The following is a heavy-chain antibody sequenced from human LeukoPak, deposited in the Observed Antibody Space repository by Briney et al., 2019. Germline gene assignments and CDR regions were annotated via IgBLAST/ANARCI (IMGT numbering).Heavy chain of an antibody. J-gene: IGHJ6*03. CDR1: GGTFSSYA. V-gene: IGHV1-69*06. CDR2: IIPIFGTA. CDR3: ARVGDYGDYLYYYYYMDV. D-gene: IGHD4-17*01. Sequence: ASVKVSCKASGGTFSSYAISWVRQAPGQGLEWMGGIIPIFGTANYAQKFQGRVTITADKSTSTAYMELSSLRSEDTAVYYCARVGDYGDYLYYYYYMDVWGKGTTVTVSS.